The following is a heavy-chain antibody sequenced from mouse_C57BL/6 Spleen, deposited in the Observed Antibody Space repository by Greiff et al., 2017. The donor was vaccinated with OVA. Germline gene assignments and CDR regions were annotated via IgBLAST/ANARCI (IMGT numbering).Heavy chain of an antibody. V-gene: IGHV5-17*01. CDR2: ISSGSSTI. J-gene: IGHJ1*03. CDR1: GFTFSDYG. Sequence: EVKLMESGGGLVKPGGSLKLSCAASGFTFSDYGMHWVRQAPEKGLEWVAYISSGSSTIYYADTVKGRFTISRDNAKNTLFLQMTSLRSEDTAMYYCARGYPRYFDVWGTGTTVTVSS. CDR3: ARGYPRYFDV. D-gene: IGHD2-2*01.